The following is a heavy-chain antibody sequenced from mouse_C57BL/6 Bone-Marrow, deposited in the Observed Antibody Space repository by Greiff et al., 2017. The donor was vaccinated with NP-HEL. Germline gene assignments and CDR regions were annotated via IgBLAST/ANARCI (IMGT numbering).Heavy chain of an antibody. Sequence: EVNLVESGGGLVQPGGSLKLSCAASGFTFSDYYMYWVRQTPEKRLEWVAYISNGGGSTYYPDTVKGRFTISRDNAKNTLYLQMSRLKSEDTAMYYCARHDYYGSSYVWFAYWGQGTLVTVSA. CDR1: GFTFSDYY. J-gene: IGHJ3*01. CDR3: ARHDYYGSSYVWFAY. D-gene: IGHD1-1*01. V-gene: IGHV5-12*01. CDR2: ISNGGGST.